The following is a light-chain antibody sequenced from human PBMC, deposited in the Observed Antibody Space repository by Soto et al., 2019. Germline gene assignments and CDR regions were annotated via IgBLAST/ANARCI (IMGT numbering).Light chain of an antibody. CDR3: RQYGTTLGFP. V-gene: IGKV3-20*01. CDR1: QSVSSNF. CDR2: GAS. J-gene: IGKJ4*01. Sequence: EIVLTQSPGTLSLSPGERATLSCRASQSVSSNFLAWYQEKLGQAPRLLIYGASKRATGIPDRFSGSGSGRDFTLTISRLVPDDFAVYYCRQYGTTLGFPVGGGTKVDIK.